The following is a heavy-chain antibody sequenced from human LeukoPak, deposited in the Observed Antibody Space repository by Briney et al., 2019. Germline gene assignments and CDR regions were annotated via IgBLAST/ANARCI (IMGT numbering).Heavy chain of an antibody. Sequence: EASVKVSCKASGYTFTGYYMHWVRQAPGQGLEWMAWINPNSGGTNYAQKFQGRVTMTRDTSISTAYMELSRLRSDDTAVYYCARGYCSGGSCYRGVDYWGQGTLVTVSS. V-gene: IGHV1-2*02. CDR2: INPNSGGT. J-gene: IGHJ4*02. CDR1: GYTFTGYY. D-gene: IGHD2-15*01. CDR3: ARGYCSGGSCYRGVDY.